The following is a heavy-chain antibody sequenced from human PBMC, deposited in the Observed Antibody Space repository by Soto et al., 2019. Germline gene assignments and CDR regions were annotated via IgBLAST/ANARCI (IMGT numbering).Heavy chain of an antibody. Sequence: QVQLVESGGGVVQPGRSLRLSCAASGFSFTTYGMHWVRQAPGEGLEWVAVIWYDGSNKYYADSVKGRFTISRDTSKNTLYQQKSSRRAEETAVYYCAKDRGGGAVVPDYWGQGTLVTVSS. CDR1: GFSFTTYG. V-gene: IGHV3-33*06. CDR3: AKDRGGGAVVPDY. CDR2: IWYDGSNK. D-gene: IGHD2-21*01. J-gene: IGHJ4*02.